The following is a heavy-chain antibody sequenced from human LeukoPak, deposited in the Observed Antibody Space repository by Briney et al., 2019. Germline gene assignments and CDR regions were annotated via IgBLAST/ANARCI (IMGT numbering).Heavy chain of an antibody. CDR3: ATFFTTRYFFDS. V-gene: IGHV4-4*02. CDR2: IYHSGST. CDR1: GSTFSNNY. J-gene: IGHJ4*02. Sequence: GSLRLSCAASGSTFSNNYMSWIRQPPGKGLEWIGEIYHSGSTNYNPSLKSRVTISLDKSNTQFSLKLNSVTAADTAVYYCATFFTTRYFFDSWGQGTLVTVSS. D-gene: IGHD1-14*01.